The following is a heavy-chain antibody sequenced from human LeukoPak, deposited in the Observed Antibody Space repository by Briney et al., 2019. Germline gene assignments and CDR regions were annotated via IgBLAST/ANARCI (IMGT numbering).Heavy chain of an antibody. CDR2: ISAYNGNT. CDR1: GYTFTSYG. D-gene: IGHD4-23*01. CDR3: ARGSHDYGGNDPGY. J-gene: IGHJ4*02. V-gene: IGHV1-18*01. Sequence: ASVKVSCKASGYTFTSYGISWVRRAPGQGLEWMGWISAYNGNTNYAQKLQGRVTMTTDTSTSTAYMELRSLRSDDTAVYYCARGSHDYGGNDPGYWGQGTLVTVSS.